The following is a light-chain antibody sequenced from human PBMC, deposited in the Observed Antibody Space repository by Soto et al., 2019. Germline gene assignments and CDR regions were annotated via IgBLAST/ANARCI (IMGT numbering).Light chain of an antibody. Sequence: IHLTHPPSTLSVYVRHSFNITCRARQSISDWVAWYQQKAGKAPELLIHAASSLQSGVPSRFSGSGSGTDFTLTISSLQPEDVATYYCQKYNSAPWPFAQGTKV. CDR2: AAS. CDR1: QSISDW. V-gene: IGKV1-5*01. CDR3: QKYNSAPWP. J-gene: IGKJ1*01.